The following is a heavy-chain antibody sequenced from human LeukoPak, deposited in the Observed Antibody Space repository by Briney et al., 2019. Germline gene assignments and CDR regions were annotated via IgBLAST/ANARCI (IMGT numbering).Heavy chain of an antibody. D-gene: IGHD1-26*01. CDR3: ARDVGLNTDPDLNWFDP. CDR2: ISSSSSYI. CDR1: GFTFSSYS. V-gene: IGHV3-21*01. Sequence: VGSLRLSCAASGFTFSSYSMNWVRQAPGKGLEWVSSISSSSSYIYYADSVKGRFTISRDNAKNSLYLQMNSLRAEDTAVYYCARDVGLNTDPDLNWFDPWGQGTLVTVSS. J-gene: IGHJ5*02.